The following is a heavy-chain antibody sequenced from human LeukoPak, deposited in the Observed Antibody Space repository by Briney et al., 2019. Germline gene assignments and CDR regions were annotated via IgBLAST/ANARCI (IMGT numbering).Heavy chain of an antibody. V-gene: IGHV4-34*01. Sequence: SETLSPTCAGYGGSFSGYYWSWIRQPPGKGLEWIGEINHSGSTNYNPSLKSRVTISVDTSKNQFSLKLSSVTAADTAVYYCGSSSGGGMDYWGQGTLVTVSS. CDR2: INHSGST. D-gene: IGHD6-6*01. CDR3: GSSSGGGMDY. CDR1: GGSFSGYY. J-gene: IGHJ4*02.